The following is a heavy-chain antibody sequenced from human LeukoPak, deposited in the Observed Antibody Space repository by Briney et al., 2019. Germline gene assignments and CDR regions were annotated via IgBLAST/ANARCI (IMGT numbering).Heavy chain of an antibody. V-gene: IGHV3-20*04. J-gene: IGHJ4*02. Sequence: GGSLRLSCAASGFTFSSYGMSWVRQAPGKGLEWVSGINWNGGSTGYADSVKGRFTISRDNAKNSLYLQMNSLRAEDTALYYCARVLDSSGYYYGAFDYWGQGTLVTVSS. CDR3: ARVLDSSGYYYGAFDY. D-gene: IGHD3-22*01. CDR2: INWNGGST. CDR1: GFTFSSYG.